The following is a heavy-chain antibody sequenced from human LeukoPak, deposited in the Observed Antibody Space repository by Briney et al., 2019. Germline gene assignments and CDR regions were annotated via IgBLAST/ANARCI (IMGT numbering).Heavy chain of an antibody. V-gene: IGHV3-23*01. Sequence: GGSLRLSCAASGFTFSSYAMSWVRQAPGKGLEWVSAISGSGGSTYYADSVKGRFTISRDNSRNTLYLQMNSLRAEDTAVYYCANGDCSSTSCTYYDFWSGYYDAFDIWGQGTMVTVSS. J-gene: IGHJ3*02. CDR3: ANGDCSSTSCTYYDFWSGYYDAFDI. CDR1: GFTFSSYA. D-gene: IGHD3-3*01. CDR2: ISGSGGST.